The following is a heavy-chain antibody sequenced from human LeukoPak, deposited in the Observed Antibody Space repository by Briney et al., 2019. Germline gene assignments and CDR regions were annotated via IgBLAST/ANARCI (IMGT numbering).Heavy chain of an antibody. D-gene: IGHD2-15*01. Sequence: SEPLSLTCTVSGGSISSYYWSWIRQPPGKGLEWIGYIYYSGSTNYNPSLKSRVTISVDTSKNQFSLKLSSVTAADTAVYYCASLPSGLDAFDIWGQGTMVTVSS. J-gene: IGHJ3*02. CDR1: GGSISSYY. V-gene: IGHV4-59*01. CDR3: ASLPSGLDAFDI. CDR2: IYYSGST.